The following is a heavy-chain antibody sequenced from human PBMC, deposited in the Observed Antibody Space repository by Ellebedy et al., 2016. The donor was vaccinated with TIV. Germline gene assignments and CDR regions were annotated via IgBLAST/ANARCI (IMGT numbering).Heavy chain of an antibody. CDR2: IYYSGRT. V-gene: IGHV4-39*07. J-gene: IGHJ4*02. D-gene: IGHD3-10*01. CDR1: GGSISGSGYY. CDR3: ATVSYNRPGSIIGHFFDY. Sequence: SETLSLXXTVSGGSISGSGYYWGWIRQPPGKGLEWIGSIYYSGRTHYNPSLMSRVTISVDTSKNQFSLRLSSVTAADTAVYYCATVSYNRPGSIIGHFFDYWGQGTLVTVSS.